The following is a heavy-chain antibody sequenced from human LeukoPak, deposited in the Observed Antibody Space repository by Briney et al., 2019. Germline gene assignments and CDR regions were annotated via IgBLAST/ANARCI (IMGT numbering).Heavy chain of an antibody. D-gene: IGHD1/OR15-1a*01. CDR1: GFTFSRNT. Sequence: PGGSLRLSCSASGFTFSRNTMHWVRQAPGKGLEYVSGTTDTGGTTYYAYSVKGRFTISRDNSKNTLYLQVSSLRVEDTAVYFCATDRGWNTFDYWGQGTLITVSS. V-gene: IGHV3-64D*06. J-gene: IGHJ4*02. CDR2: TTDTGGTT. CDR3: ATDRGWNTFDY.